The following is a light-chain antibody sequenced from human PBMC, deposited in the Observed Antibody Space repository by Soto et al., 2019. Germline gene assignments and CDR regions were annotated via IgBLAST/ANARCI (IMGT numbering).Light chain of an antibody. CDR1: SSDVGSFNF. Sequence: QSVLTQPASVSGSPGQSITISCTGTSSDVGSFNFVSWYQQHPDKAPELIIYEFTKRPSGVSNRFSGSKSDNTASLTISWLQLEDEAEYYCCAYPGGSTWVFGGGTKLTVL. V-gene: IGLV2-23*02. J-gene: IGLJ3*02. CDR2: EFT. CDR3: CAYPGGSTWV.